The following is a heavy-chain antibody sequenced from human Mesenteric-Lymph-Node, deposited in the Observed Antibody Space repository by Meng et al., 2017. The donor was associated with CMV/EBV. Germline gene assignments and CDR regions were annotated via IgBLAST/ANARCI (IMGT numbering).Heavy chain of an antibody. J-gene: IGHJ4*02. V-gene: IGHV3-66*02. CDR2: IYSGGST. CDR3: ARGRASGYYYILDD. D-gene: IGHD3-22*01. CDR1: GFTVSNNY. Sequence: GESLKISCAASGFTVSNNYMSWVRQAPGKGLEWVSVIYSGGSTEYADSVKGRFNISRDNSKNTLYLQMNSLRAEDTAVYYCARGRASGYYYILDDWGLGTLVTVSS.